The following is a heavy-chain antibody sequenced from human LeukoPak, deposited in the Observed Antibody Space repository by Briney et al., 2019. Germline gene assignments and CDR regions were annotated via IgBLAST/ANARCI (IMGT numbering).Heavy chain of an antibody. V-gene: IGHV3-21*01. CDR2: ISTSSIYI. J-gene: IGHJ4*02. Sequence: GGSLRLSCAASGFTFSSYSMNWVRQAPGKGLEWVSFISTSSIYIYYADSVKGRFTISRDNARNSLYLQMNSLRAEDTAVYYCARGEWSSSPFDYWGQGTLVTVSS. D-gene: IGHD6-6*01. CDR1: GFTFSSYS. CDR3: ARGEWSSSPFDY.